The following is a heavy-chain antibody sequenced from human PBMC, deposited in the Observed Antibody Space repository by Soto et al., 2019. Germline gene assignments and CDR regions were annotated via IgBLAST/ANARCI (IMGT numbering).Heavy chain of an antibody. CDR2: IYHSGST. Sequence: SETLSLTCAVSGGSISSSNWWSWVRQPPGKGLEWIGEIYHSGSTNYNPSLKSRVTISVDKSKNQFSLKLSSVTAADTAVYYCARDSVNVLVPAAIDNWFDPWGQGTLVTVSS. J-gene: IGHJ5*02. CDR1: GGSISSSNW. D-gene: IGHD2-2*01. CDR3: ARDSVNVLVPAAIDNWFDP. V-gene: IGHV4-4*02.